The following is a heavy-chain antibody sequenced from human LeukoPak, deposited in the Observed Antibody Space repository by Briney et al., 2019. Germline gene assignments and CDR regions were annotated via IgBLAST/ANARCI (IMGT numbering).Heavy chain of an antibody. CDR2: INHSGST. Sequence: SETLSLTCAVYGGSFSGYYWSWIRQPPGKGLEWIGEINHSGSTNYNPSLKSRVTISVDTSKNQFSLKLGSVTAADAGVYYCTRAVAGHPDWGQGTLVTVSS. V-gene: IGHV4-34*01. CDR1: GGSFSGYY. CDR3: TRAVAGHPD. J-gene: IGHJ4*02. D-gene: IGHD6-19*01.